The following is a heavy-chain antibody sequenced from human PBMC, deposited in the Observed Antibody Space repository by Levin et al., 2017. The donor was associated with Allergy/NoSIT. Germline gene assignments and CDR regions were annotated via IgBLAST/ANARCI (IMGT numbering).Heavy chain of an antibody. CDR2: ISSSGSTI. CDR3: ARDGCSGGSCYAYYYYYYGMDV. Sequence: GESLKISCAASGFTFSDYYMSWIRQAPGKGLEWVSYISSSGSTIYYADSVKGRFTISRDNAKNSLYLQMNSLRAEDTAVYYCARDGCSGGSCYAYYYYYYGMDVWGQGTTVTVSS. D-gene: IGHD2-15*01. V-gene: IGHV3-11*01. J-gene: IGHJ6*02. CDR1: GFTFSDYY.